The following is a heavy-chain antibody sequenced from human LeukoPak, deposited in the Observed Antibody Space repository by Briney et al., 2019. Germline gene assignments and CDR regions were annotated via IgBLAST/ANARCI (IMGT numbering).Heavy chain of an antibody. D-gene: IGHD4-17*01. CDR1: GFTFSNYW. CDR2: LNSDGRTT. CDR3: ARGSDETVTISGWFDP. J-gene: IGHJ5*02. Sequence: GGSLRLSCAASGFTFSNYWMHWVRQGPGKGLVWVSRLNSDGRTTTYADSVKGRFTISRDNAKNTLYLQMNSLRAEDTAVYYCARGSDETVTISGWFDPWGQGTLVTVSS. V-gene: IGHV3-74*01.